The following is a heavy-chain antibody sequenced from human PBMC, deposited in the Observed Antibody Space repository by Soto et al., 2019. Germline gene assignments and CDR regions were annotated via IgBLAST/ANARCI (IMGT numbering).Heavy chain of an antibody. CDR2: MNQNGSDE. J-gene: IGHJ4*02. CDR1: GFTFSSYW. CDR3: IPSLAGRTGMGYYFDY. V-gene: IGHV3-7*01. D-gene: IGHD6-19*01. Sequence: GGSLRLSCAASGFTFSSYWMSWARQAPGKGLEWVANMNQNGSDEYYVDSVKGRFTLFRDNAMNSLYLQMHSLRVEDTAVYYCIPSLAGRTGMGYYFDYWGRGTLVTVSS.